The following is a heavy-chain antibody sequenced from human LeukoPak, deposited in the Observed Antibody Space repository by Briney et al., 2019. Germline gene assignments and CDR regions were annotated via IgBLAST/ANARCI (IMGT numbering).Heavy chain of an antibody. J-gene: IGHJ4*02. V-gene: IGHV3-7*01. Sequence: PGGSLRLSCAASGFTFSSHWMSWVRQAPGKGLEWVANIKEDGSEKHYVDSVKGRFTISRDNAKNSLYLQMKSLRAEDTAVYYCVSGLVEGPGFDCWGQGTPVTVSS. CDR1: GFTFSSHW. CDR3: VSGLVEGPGFDC. CDR2: IKEDGSEK. D-gene: IGHD2-2*01.